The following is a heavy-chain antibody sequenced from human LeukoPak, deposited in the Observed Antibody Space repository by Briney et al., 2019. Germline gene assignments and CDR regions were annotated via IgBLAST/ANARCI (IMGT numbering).Heavy chain of an antibody. CDR1: GYTFTSYA. J-gene: IGHJ4*02. CDR3: AKDGWRLGELLH. Sequence: GASVKVSCKASGYTFTSYAMHWVRQAPGQRLEWMGWINAGNGNTKYSQKFQGRVTITRDTSTSTAYMELSSLRSEDTAVYYCAKDGWRLGELLHWGQGTLVTVSS. V-gene: IGHV1-3*01. D-gene: IGHD3-16*01. CDR2: INAGNGNT.